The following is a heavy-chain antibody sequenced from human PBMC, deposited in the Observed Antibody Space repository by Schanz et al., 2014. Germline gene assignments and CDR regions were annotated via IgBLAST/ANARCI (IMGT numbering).Heavy chain of an antibody. J-gene: IGHJ6*01. Sequence: EVQLVESGGGLIKPGGSLRLSCLASGFTFSTTWMNWVRQAPGKGLEWVGRIKSKVDGGTTDNAAPVQGRFTISRDDSKNTLHLQMKSLRVEDTAVYYCVKDPDKYNGNDVEGMDVWGPGTTVTVSS. CDR2: IKSKVDGGTT. CDR3: VKDPDKYNGNDVEGMDV. V-gene: IGHV3-15*01. CDR1: GFTFSTTW. D-gene: IGHD1-1*01.